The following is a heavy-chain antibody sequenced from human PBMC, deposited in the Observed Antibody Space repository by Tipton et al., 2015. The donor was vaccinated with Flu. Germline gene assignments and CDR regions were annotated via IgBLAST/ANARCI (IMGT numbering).Heavy chain of an antibody. D-gene: IGHD5-12*01. Sequence: TLSLTCAVYGGSFSGYSWSWIRQPPGKGLEWIGEISDSGSSNYNPSLKSRVTVSGDTSKSQFSLNLTSVTAADTAVYYCARGSGHANVYLDFWSQGTLVTVSS. V-gene: IGHV4-34*01. CDR2: ISDSGSS. CDR3: ARGSGHANVYLDF. CDR1: GGSFSGYS. J-gene: IGHJ4*02.